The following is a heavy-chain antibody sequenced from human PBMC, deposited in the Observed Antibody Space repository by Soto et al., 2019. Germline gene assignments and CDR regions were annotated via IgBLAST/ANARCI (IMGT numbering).Heavy chain of an antibody. CDR1: GFTFSNYA. CDR3: AKDQGRSWYEIDY. CDR2: ISGSGGST. Sequence: EGQLLESGGSLVQPGGSLRLSCAASGFTFSNYAVTWVRQAPGKGLEWVSTISGSGGSTYYADSVKGRFTISRDNSKNTLYLQMNSLRAEDTAVYYCAKDQGRSWYEIDYWGQGTLVTVSS. D-gene: IGHD6-13*01. J-gene: IGHJ4*02. V-gene: IGHV3-23*01.